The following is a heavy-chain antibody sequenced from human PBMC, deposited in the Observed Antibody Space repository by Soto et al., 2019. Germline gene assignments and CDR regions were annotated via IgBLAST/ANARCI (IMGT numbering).Heavy chain of an antibody. CDR3: ARADTAMDNYYYYYGMDV. D-gene: IGHD5-18*01. Sequence: PGESLKISCKGSGYSFTSYWISWVRQMPGKGLEWMGRIDPSDSYTNYSPSFQGHVTISADKSISTAYLQWSSLKASDTAMYYCARADTAMDNYYYYYGMDVWGQGTTVTVSS. CDR1: GYSFTSYW. CDR2: IDPSDSYT. V-gene: IGHV5-10-1*01. J-gene: IGHJ6*02.